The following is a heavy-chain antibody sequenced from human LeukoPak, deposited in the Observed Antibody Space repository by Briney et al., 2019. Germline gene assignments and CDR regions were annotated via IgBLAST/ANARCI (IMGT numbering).Heavy chain of an antibody. V-gene: IGHV3-74*01. J-gene: IGHJ5*02. D-gene: IGHD2-15*01. CDR2: INSDGINT. CDR3: HCSGGNCYKP. Sequence: GGSLRLSCAASGFTFSNYWMHWVRQAPGKGLVWVSRINSDGINTSYADSVKGRFTISRDNAKNTLNLQMNSLRAEDTAVYYCHCSGGNCYKPWGQGTLVTVSS. CDR1: GFTFSNYW.